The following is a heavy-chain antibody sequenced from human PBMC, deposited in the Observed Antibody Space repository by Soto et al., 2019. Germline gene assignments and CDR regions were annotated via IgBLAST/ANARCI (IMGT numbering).Heavy chain of an antibody. V-gene: IGHV1-3*01. CDR2: INAGNGNT. CDR3: ARPATVTTVGAFDI. Sequence: WASVKVSCKASGYTFTSYAMHWVRQAPGQRLEWMGWINAGNGNTKYSQKFQGRVTITRDTSASTAYMELSSLRSEDTAVYYCARPATVTTVGAFDIWGQGTMVTVSS. CDR1: GYTFTSYA. J-gene: IGHJ3*02. D-gene: IGHD4-17*01.